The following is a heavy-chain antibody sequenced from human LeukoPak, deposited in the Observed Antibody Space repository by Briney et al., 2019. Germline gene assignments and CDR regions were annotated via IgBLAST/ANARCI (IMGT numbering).Heavy chain of an antibody. CDR2: IRSKDYGGTT. Sequence: GGSLRLSCTASGFTFGDYAMSWVRQAPGKGLQWVGFIRSKDYGGTTEYAASVKGRFTISRDDSKSIAYLQMNSLKTEDTAAYYCTRVLNGDYGTFDYWGQGTLVTISS. CDR3: TRVLNGDYGTFDY. D-gene: IGHD4-17*01. J-gene: IGHJ4*02. CDR1: GFTFGDYA. V-gene: IGHV3-49*04.